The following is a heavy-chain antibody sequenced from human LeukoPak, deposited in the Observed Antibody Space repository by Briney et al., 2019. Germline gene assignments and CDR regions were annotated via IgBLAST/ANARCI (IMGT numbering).Heavy chain of an antibody. CDR1: GFTFSNYW. V-gene: IGHV3-7*01. J-gene: IGHJ4*02. CDR3: ARVQGSSGPGIFEY. D-gene: IGHD6-19*01. Sequence: GGSLRLSCAASGFTFSNYWMSWVRQAPGKGLEWVANIKQDGSEKFYVDSVKGRFTISRDNAKKSLYLQMNSLRVEDTAVYYCARVQGSSGPGIFEYWGQGTLVTVSS. CDR2: IKQDGSEK.